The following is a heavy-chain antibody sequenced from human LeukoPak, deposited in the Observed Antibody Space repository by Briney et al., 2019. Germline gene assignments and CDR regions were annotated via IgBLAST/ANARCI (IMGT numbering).Heavy chain of an antibody. D-gene: IGHD2-21*01. CDR3: ARHLSVSATSPLQH. CDR2: TNSDGTVT. CDR1: GFTFSSYA. J-gene: IGHJ1*01. Sequence: GGSLRLSCAASGFTFSSYAMSWVRQAPGKGLVWVSRTNSDGTVTSYADSVKGRFTISRDNAKNTLYLQMNSLRVEDTSLYYCARHLSVSATSPLQHWGQGTLVTVSS. V-gene: IGHV3-74*03.